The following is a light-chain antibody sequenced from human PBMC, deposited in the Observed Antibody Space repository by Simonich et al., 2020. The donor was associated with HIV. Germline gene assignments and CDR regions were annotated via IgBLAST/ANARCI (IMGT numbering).Light chain of an antibody. CDR1: QSISSW. CDR2: KAS. Sequence: DIQMTQSPSTLSASVGDRVTITCRASQSISSWLAWYQQKPGKAPKLLIYKASSVESGVPSRFSGSGSGTEFTLTISSLQPDDFATYYCQQYNTYLRTFGQGTKVEIK. V-gene: IGKV1-5*03. J-gene: IGKJ1*01. CDR3: QQYNTYLRT.